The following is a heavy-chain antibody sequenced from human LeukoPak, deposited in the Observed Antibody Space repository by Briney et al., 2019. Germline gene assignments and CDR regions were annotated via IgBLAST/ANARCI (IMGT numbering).Heavy chain of an antibody. J-gene: IGHJ4*02. CDR2: INSDGSNT. D-gene: IGHD3-10*01. CDR1: GFTFSSYW. Sequence: PGGSLRLSCATSGFTFSSYWMRWVRQAPGKGLVWVSRINSDGSNTDYAASVKGRFTISRDNAKNTLYLQMNSLRAEDTAVYYCTRGRGSDYWGQGTLVTVSS. CDR3: TRGRGSDY. V-gene: IGHV3-74*01.